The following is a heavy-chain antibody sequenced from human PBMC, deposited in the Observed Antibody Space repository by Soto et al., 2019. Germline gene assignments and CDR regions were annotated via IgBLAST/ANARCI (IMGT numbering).Heavy chain of an antibody. CDR3: ATHPPYGPLDH. J-gene: IGHJ4*02. Sequence: SETLSLTYTVSGGSISSSSNRWGWIRQPPGKGLEWIGNIYYSENTYYNPSLKSRVTISVDTSKNQFSLRLTSVTAADTAVYYCATHPPYGPLDHWGQGTLVTSPQ. CDR2: IYYSENT. D-gene: IGHD4-17*01. V-gene: IGHV4-39*01. CDR1: GGSISSSSNR.